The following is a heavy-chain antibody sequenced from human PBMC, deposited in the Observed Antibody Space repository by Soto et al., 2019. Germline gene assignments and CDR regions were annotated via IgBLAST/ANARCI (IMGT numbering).Heavy chain of an antibody. V-gene: IGHV4-39*01. Sequence: SETLSLTCTVSGGSISSSSYYWGWIRQPPGKGLEWIGSIYYSGSTYYNPSLKSRVTISVDTSKNQFSLKPSSVTAADTAVYYCARVAKKEQIWFGELFFWYFDLWGRGTLVTVSS. CDR3: ARVAKKEQIWFGELFFWYFDL. D-gene: IGHD3-10*01. J-gene: IGHJ2*01. CDR2: IYYSGST. CDR1: GGSISSSSYY.